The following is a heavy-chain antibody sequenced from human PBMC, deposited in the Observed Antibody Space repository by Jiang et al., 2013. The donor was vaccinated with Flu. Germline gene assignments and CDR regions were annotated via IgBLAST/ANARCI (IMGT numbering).Heavy chain of an antibody. V-gene: IGHV1-69*06. J-gene: IGHJ4*02. D-gene: IGHD1-26*01. CDR1: GDSFTNFG. Sequence: KQPGSSVKVSCKASGDSFTNFGIVWVRQAPGQGLEWMGGIIPMFGTTNYAQEFQGRVTIIADKSSSTIFLELSSLRYEDTAVYFCAREEASGSYYVHWGQGTPVTVSS. CDR3: AREEASGSYYVH. CDR2: IIPMFGTT.